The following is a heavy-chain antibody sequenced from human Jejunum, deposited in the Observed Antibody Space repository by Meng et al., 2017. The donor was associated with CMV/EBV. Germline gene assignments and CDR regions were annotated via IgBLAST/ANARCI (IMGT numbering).Heavy chain of an antibody. CDR1: GYTVSRYD. CDR2: VNTNSGNT. Sequence: KASGYTVSRYDINWVRQAPGQGLEWMGWVNTNSGNTGYAEKFQGRVAMITETAISTAYMELSGLGSEDTAIYYCTRTVVGPGDDYFDYWGQGSLVTVSS. V-gene: IGHV1-8*01. CDR3: TRTVVGPGDDYFDY. D-gene: IGHD1-26*01. J-gene: IGHJ4*02.